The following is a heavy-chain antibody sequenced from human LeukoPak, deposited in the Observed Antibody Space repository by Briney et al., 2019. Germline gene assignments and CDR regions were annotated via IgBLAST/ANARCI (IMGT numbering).Heavy chain of an antibody. V-gene: IGHV3-30*02. J-gene: IGHJ4*02. D-gene: IGHD3-10*01. CDR1: GFTFSNYA. CDR3: AKDRANAWSSDY. Sequence: PGGSLRLSCAASGFTFSNYAMDWVRQAPGKGREWVAFTTYDGSDKYYGDSVKGRFTISRDNSKNTLYLQMNSLRAEDTAVYYCAKDRANAWSSDYWGQGTLVTVSS. CDR2: TTYDGSDK.